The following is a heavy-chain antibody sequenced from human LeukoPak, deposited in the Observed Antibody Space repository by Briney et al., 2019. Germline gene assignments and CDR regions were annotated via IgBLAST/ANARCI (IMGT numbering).Heavy chain of an antibody. CDR1: GFTFSSYA. D-gene: IGHD3-10*01. CDR3: ARQGITQGFDY. Sequence: GGSLILSCAASGFTFSSYAMHWVRQAPGKGLEWVAVISYDGSNKYYADSVKGRFTISRDNSKNTLYLQMNSLRAEDTAVYYCARQGITQGFDYWGQGTLVTVSS. V-gene: IGHV3-30-3*01. J-gene: IGHJ4*02. CDR2: ISYDGSNK.